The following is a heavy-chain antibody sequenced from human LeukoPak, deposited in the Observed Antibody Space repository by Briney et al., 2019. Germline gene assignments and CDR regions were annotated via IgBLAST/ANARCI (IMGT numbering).Heavy chain of an antibody. V-gene: IGHV4-39*01. CDR3: ARTRYYYNSRSYGAPYYFDY. CDR1: GGSISSNSYY. D-gene: IGHD3-10*01. Sequence: PSETLSLTCAVSGGSISSNSYYWGWIRQPPGKGLEWIGSIYYSGSTYYNPSLKTRVTISVDTSKNQFSLKLSSVTAADTAVYYCARTRYYYNSRSYGAPYYFDYWGQGTLVTVSS. J-gene: IGHJ4*02. CDR2: IYYSGST.